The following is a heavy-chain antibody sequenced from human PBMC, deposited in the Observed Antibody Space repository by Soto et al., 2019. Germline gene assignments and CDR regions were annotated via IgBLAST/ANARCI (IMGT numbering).Heavy chain of an antibody. Sequence: PVKVSCKASGGTFTSYAISWVRQAPGQGLEWMGGIIPIFGTANYAQKFQGRVTITADESTSTAYMELSSLRSEDTAVYYCARKMLAAAGNWFDPWGQGTLVTVSS. V-gene: IGHV1-69*13. J-gene: IGHJ5*02. CDR1: GGTFTSYA. CDR3: ARKMLAAAGNWFDP. CDR2: IIPIFGTA. D-gene: IGHD6-13*01.